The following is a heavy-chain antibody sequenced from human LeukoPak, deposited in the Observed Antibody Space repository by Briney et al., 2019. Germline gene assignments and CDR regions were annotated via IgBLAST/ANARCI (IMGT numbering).Heavy chain of an antibody. J-gene: IGHJ1*01. CDR3: AIMHGYYDGSGYWVQ. V-gene: IGHV3-23*01. CDR1: GFTFGSYG. Sequence: GRSLRLSCAASGFTFGSYGMSWVRQAPGQGLEWVSFITPNADRTSYADSVEGRFTISRDNPRNTLYMQMNSLRDEDTAIYYCAIMHGYYDGSGYWVQWGQGTLVTVSS. CDR2: ITPNADRT. D-gene: IGHD3-22*01.